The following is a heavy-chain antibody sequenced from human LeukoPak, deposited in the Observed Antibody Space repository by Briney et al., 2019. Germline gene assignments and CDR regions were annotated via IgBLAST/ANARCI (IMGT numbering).Heavy chain of an antibody. J-gene: IGHJ4*02. V-gene: IGHV1-18*01. D-gene: IGHD6-19*01. CDR2: ISAYHGNT. CDR1: GYTFTSYG. CDR3: ASFDASGWYSDY. Sequence: ASVKVYCKASGYTFTSYGISWVNHAPGQGLDWMEWISAYHGNTNYAQKLQGRVTITTDTSTSTAYMELRSLRSDDTAVYYCASFDASGWYSDYWGQGTLVTVSS.